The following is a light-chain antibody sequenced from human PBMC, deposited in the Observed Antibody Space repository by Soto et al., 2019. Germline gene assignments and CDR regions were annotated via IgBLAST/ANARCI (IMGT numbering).Light chain of an antibody. Sequence: EIVLTQSPGTLSLSPGERATLSCRASQSVSSSYLAWYQQKPGQATRLLIYGASSRATGIPDRFSGSGSGTDFTLTISRLEPEDFAVYYCQQYGIWTFGQGTKVEIK. CDR1: QSVSSSY. V-gene: IGKV3-20*01. J-gene: IGKJ1*01. CDR3: QQYGIWT. CDR2: GAS.